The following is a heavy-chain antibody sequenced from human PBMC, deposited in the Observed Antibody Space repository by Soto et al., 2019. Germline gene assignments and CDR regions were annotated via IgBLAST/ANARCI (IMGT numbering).Heavy chain of an antibody. CDR1: GGSISSGGYY. CDR3: ARDRHTAIDY. D-gene: IGHD5-18*01. V-gene: IGHV4-31*03. Sequence: SETLSLTCTVSGGSISSGGYYWGWIRQHPGKGLEWIGYIYYSGSTYYNPSLKSRVTISVDTSKNQFSLKLSSVTAADTAVYYCARDRHTAIDYWGQGTLVTVSS. CDR2: IYYSGST. J-gene: IGHJ4*02.